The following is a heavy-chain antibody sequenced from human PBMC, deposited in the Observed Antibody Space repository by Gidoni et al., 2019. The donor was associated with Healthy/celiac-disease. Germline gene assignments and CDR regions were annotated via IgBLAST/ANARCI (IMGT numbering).Heavy chain of an antibody. CDR2: ISGSGGST. D-gene: IGHD3-10*01. J-gene: IGHJ6*02. CDR1: GFTFSSYA. CDR3: AKRDFTFTMVREQYGMDV. Sequence: EVQLLESGGGLVQPGGSLRLSFAASGFTFSSYAMSWVRQAPGKGLEWVSAISGSGGSTYYADSVKGRFTISRDNSKNTLYLQMNSLRAEDTAVYYCAKRDFTFTMVREQYGMDVWGQGTTVTVSS. V-gene: IGHV3-23*01.